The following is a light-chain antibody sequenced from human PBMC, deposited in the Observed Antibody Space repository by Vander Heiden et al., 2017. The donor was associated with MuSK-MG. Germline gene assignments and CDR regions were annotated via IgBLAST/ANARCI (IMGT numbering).Light chain of an antibody. J-gene: IGLJ1*01. Sequence: SYELTQPPSVSVSPGQTARLTCSGDEFPHQYSYWYQQQPGQAPVLVIYKDNERPAGIPERFSGSSSGTTVTLTSSGAQEEDEAEYSCQPADRNGFVVFGGGTKVTVL. CDR2: KDN. CDR1: EFPHQY. CDR3: QPADRNGFVV. V-gene: IGLV3-25*03.